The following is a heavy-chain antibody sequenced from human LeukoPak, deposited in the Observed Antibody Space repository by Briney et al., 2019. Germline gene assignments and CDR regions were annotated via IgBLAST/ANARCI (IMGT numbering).Heavy chain of an antibody. D-gene: IGHD3-10*01. V-gene: IGHV1-46*01. J-gene: IGHJ4*02. CDR1: GYTFTSNY. CDR2: IYPRDGST. Sequence: AASVKVSCKASGYTFTSNYIHWVRQAPGQGLEWMGMIYPRDGSTSYAQKFQGRVTVTRDTSTSTVYMELSSLRSEDTAVYYCASVHNYYGSGSYSYWGQGTLVTVSS. CDR3: ASVHNYYGSGSYSY.